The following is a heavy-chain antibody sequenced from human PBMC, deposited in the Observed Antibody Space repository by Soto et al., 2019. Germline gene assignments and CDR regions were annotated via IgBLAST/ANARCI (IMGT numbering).Heavy chain of an antibody. CDR2: ISDRDGST. CDR1: GFTFSSFA. V-gene: IGHV3-23*01. D-gene: IGHD3-22*01. CDR3: AKAISAYYAPSDS. J-gene: IGHJ4*02. Sequence: GGSLRLSCAASGFTFSSFAMSWVRQAPGKGLEWVSVISDRDGSTYYADSVKGRFTISRDNSKSTVYLQMNSLRGDDTAKYYSAKAISAYYAPSDSWGQGTQVTVSS.